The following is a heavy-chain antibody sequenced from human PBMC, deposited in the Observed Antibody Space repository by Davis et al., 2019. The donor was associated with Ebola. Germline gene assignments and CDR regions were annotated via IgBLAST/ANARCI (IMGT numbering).Heavy chain of an antibody. CDR3: VRFYYYYGMDV. Sequence: PGGSLRLSCAASGFTFSIYSMSWVRQAPGKGLEWVSYISSRSSSIHYADSVKGRFTISRDNAKNSLDLQMNSLRDEDTAVYYCVRFYYYYGMDVWGQGTTVSVSS. CDR2: ISSRSSSI. V-gene: IGHV3-48*02. J-gene: IGHJ6*02. CDR1: GFTFSIYS.